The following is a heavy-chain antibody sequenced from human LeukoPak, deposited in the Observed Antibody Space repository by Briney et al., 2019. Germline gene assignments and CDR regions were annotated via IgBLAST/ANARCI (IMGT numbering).Heavy chain of an antibody. CDR3: AKYSSAWHTDAFDI. D-gene: IGHD6-19*01. CDR2: ISGRGGST. V-gene: IGHV3-23*01. J-gene: IGHJ3*02. CDR1: GFTFSSYA. Sequence: PGGSLRLSCAASGFTFSSYAMSWVRQAPGKGLEWVSAISGRGGSTYYADSVKGRFTISRDNSKYTLYLQMHSLKAEDTAVYFCAKYSSAWHTDAFDIWGRGTMVTVSP.